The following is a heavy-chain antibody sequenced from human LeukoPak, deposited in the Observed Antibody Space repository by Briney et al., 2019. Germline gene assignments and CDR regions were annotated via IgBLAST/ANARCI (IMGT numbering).Heavy chain of an antibody. Sequence: GGSLRPSCAASGFTFSSYAMHWVRQAPGKGLEWVAVISYDGSNKYYADSVKGRFTISRDNSKNTLYLQMNSLRAEDTAVYYCARDPERSYSRFDYWGQGTLVTVSS. CDR1: GFTFSSYA. CDR2: ISYDGSNK. J-gene: IGHJ4*02. V-gene: IGHV3-30-3*01. CDR3: ARDPERSYSRFDY. D-gene: IGHD1-26*01.